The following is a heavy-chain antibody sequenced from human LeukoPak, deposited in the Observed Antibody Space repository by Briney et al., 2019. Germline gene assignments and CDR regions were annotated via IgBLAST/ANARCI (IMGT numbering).Heavy chain of an antibody. CDR3: ARVDNYYGSGSYYYDY. V-gene: IGHV1-2*02. CDR2: INPNSGGT. CDR1: GSTFTGYY. J-gene: IGHJ4*02. Sequence: ASVTVSCKGSGSTFTGYYIHWVRPAPGQGLERLGWINPNSGGTNYAQKLQGRVTMTRDTSTTTAYMELSRLRSDDTAVYYCARVDNYYGSGSYYYDYWGQGTLVTVSS. D-gene: IGHD3-10*01.